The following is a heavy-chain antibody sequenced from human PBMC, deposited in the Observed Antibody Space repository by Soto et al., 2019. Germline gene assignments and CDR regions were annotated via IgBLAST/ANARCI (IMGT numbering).Heavy chain of an antibody. CDR3: AGGDGGADAFDL. CDR2: IIPMFRTT. Sequence: QVQLVQSGTEVRKPGSSVNVSCQASGDTFDTYTFSWVRQAPGQGLQWMGEIIPMFRTTKYAPRFHGRLTLTADDSTRIVYMQLNSLTFEDTAVYYCAGGDGGADAFDLWGQGTMIAVSS. V-gene: IGHV1-69*12. D-gene: IGHD3-16*01. CDR1: GDTFDTYT. J-gene: IGHJ3*01.